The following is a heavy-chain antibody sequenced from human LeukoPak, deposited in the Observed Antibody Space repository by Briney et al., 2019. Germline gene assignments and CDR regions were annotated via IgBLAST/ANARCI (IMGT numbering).Heavy chain of an antibody. J-gene: IGHJ6*03. D-gene: IGHD1-26*01. V-gene: IGHV1-69*05. CDR3: ARANSGSYPDYYYYYYMDV. CDR1: GGTFSSYA. Sequence: SVKVSCKASGGTFSSYAISWVRQAPGQGLEWMGGIIPIFVTANYAQKFQGRVTITTDESTSTAYMELSSLRSEDTAVYYCARANSGSYPDYYYYYYMDVWGKGTTVTVSS. CDR2: IIPIFVTA.